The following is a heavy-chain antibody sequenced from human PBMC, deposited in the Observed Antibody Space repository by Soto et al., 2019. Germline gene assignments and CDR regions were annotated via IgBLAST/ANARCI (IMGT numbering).Heavy chain of an antibody. J-gene: IGHJ3*02. Sequence: PSETLSLTCTVSGGSISSYYWSWIRQPPGKGLEWTGYIYYSGSTNYNPSLKSRVTISVDTSKNQFSLKLSSVTAADTAVYYCARSKRAPAFDIWGQGTMVTVSS. V-gene: IGHV4-59*01. CDR1: GGSISSYY. CDR3: ARSKRAPAFDI. D-gene: IGHD4-4*01. CDR2: IYYSGST.